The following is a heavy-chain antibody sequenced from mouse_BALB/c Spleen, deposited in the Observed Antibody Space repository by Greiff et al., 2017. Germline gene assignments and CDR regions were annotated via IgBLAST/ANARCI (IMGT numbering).Heavy chain of an antibody. J-gene: IGHJ3*01. CDR1: GFTFSSFG. D-gene: IGHD1-1*01. Sequence: EVMLVESGGGLVQPGGSRKLSCAASGFTFSSFGMHWVRQAPEKGLEWVAYISSGSSTIYYADTVKGRFTISRDNPKNTLFLQMTSLRSEDTAMYYCARSHGSSPWFAYWGQGTLVTVSA. CDR2: ISSGSSTI. V-gene: IGHV5-17*02. CDR3: ARSHGSSPWFAY.